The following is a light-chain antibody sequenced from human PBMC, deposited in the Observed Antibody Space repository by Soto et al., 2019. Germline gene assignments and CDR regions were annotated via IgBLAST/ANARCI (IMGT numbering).Light chain of an antibody. V-gene: IGKV3-20*01. Sequence: EIVFTQSPGTLSFSPGERATLSCRASQSVSSSYLAWYQQKPGQAPRLLIYNASSRATGIPDRFSGSGSGTDFTLTISRLEPEDSAVYYCQQYGNSRGTFGQGTKVDIK. CDR2: NAS. CDR1: QSVSSSY. J-gene: IGKJ1*01. CDR3: QQYGNSRGT.